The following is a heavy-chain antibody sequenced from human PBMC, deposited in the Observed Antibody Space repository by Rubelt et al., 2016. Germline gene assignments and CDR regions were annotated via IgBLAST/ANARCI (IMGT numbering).Heavy chain of an antibody. CDR3: ARTAKQYYSYYYMDV. Sequence: GLEWIAFIFSTGAANYSPSLESRVTISVDTSKRQVSLKLNSVTAADTAVYYCARTAKQYYSYYYMDVWGKGTTVTVSS. J-gene: IGHJ6*03. V-gene: IGHV4-59*12. D-gene: IGHD1/OR15-1a*01. CDR2: IFSTGAA.